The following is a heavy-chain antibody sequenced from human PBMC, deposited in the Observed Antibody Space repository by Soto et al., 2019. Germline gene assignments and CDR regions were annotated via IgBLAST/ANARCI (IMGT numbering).Heavy chain of an antibody. CDR2: ISAHNGNT. CDR1: GYGFTTYG. CDR3: ARGRYGGY. D-gene: IGHD3-10*01. Sequence: QVHLVQSGAEAKKPGASVKVSCKGSGYGFTTYGITWVRQAPGQGLEWMAWISAHNGNTNYAQKLQGRVTVTRDTSTSTAYMELRSLRSDDTAVYYCARGRYGGYWGQGALVTVSS. J-gene: IGHJ4*02. V-gene: IGHV1-18*01.